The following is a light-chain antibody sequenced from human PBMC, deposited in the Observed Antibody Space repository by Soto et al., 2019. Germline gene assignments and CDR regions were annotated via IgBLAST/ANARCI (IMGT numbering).Light chain of an antibody. Sequence: EIVLTQSPGTLSLSPGERATLSCRASQSVSSTYLVWYQQRPGQAPRLLIYGASTRATGIPDRFSGSGSVTDFTLTISRLEPEAFAVYYCQHYDSVFGQGTKLEIK. V-gene: IGKV3-20*01. CDR3: QHYDSV. CDR1: QSVSSTY. CDR2: GAS. J-gene: IGKJ1*01.